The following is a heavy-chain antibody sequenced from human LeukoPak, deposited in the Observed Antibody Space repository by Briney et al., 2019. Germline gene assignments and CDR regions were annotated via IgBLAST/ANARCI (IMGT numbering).Heavy chain of an antibody. CDR3: ARGLDSSGYYGWFMDV. Sequence: ASVKVSCKASGYTFTSYGISWVRQAPGQGLEWMGWISAYNGNTNYAQKLQGRVTMTTDTSTSTAYMELRSLRSDDTAVYYCARGLDSSGYYGWFMDVWGKGTTVTISS. CDR2: ISAYNGNT. J-gene: IGHJ6*03. CDR1: GYTFTSYG. D-gene: IGHD3-22*01. V-gene: IGHV1-18*01.